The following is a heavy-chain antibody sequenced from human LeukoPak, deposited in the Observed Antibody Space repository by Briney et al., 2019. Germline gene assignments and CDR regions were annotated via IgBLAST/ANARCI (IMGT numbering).Heavy chain of an antibody. CDR2: IIPIFGTA. D-gene: IGHD4-11*01. CDR1: GGTFSSYA. J-gene: IGHJ6*02. Sequence: SVKVSRKASGGTFSSYAISWVRQAPGQGLEWMGGIIPIFGTANYAQKFQGRVTITADESTSTAYMELSSLRSEDTAVYYCARVVMTTVTYFFGMDVWGQGTTVTVSS. CDR3: ARVVMTTVTYFFGMDV. V-gene: IGHV1-69*13.